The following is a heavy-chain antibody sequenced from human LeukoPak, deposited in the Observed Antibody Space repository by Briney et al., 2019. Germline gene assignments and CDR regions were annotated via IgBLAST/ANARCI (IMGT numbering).Heavy chain of an antibody. CDR2: IKQEESEK. Sequence: GGSLRLSCAASGFTFSSYWMSWVRQAPGKGLEWVANIKQEESEKYYVDSVKGRFTISRDNAKNSLYLQMDGLRAEYTAVYYCARASCPLYSSSWYGFAYWGQGTLVTVSS. CDR3: ARASCPLYSSSWYGFAY. CDR1: GFTFSSYW. J-gene: IGHJ4*02. D-gene: IGHD6-13*01. V-gene: IGHV3-7*01.